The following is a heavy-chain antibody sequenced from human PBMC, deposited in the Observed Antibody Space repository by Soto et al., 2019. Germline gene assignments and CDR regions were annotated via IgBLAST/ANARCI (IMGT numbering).Heavy chain of an antibody. J-gene: IGHJ2*01. CDR3: ARHVGFYWYFDL. D-gene: IGHD1-26*01. CDR1: GFTVSSSY. CDR2: IYSGGNT. Sequence: EVQLVESGGGLVQPGGSLRLSCAASGFTVSSSYMGWVRQAPGKGLEWVSSIYSGGNTYYADSVRGRFTISTDNSKDTRYLQMNSLVVDDPAMYYCARHVGFYWYFDLWGRGTLVTVSS. V-gene: IGHV3-66*04.